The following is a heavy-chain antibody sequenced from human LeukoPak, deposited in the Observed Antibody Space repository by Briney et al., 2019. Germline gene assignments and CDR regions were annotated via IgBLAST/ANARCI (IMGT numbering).Heavy chain of an antibody. V-gene: IGHV5-51*01. CDR3: ARNIAAAANAPHFGY. Sequence: GESLKISCKGSGYSFISYWIGWVRQMPGKGLEWMGIIYPGDSDTRYSPSFQGQVTISADKSISTAYLQWSSLKASDTAMYYCARNIAAAANAPHFGYRGQGTLVTVSS. CDR2: IYPGDSDT. CDR1: GYSFISYW. J-gene: IGHJ4*02. D-gene: IGHD6-13*01.